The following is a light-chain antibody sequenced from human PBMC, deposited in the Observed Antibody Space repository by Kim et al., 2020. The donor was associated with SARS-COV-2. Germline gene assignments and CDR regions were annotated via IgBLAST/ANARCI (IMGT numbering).Light chain of an antibody. CDR3: AAWDDSLNGFYV. CDR1: SSNIGSNP. Sequence: QSVLTQPPSASETPGHRVTISCSGSSSNIGSNPVDWYQQLPGTAPKLLIYSNNQRPSGVPDRFSGSKSVTSASLAISGLQSEDEADYYCAAWDDSLNGFYVFGTGTKVTVL. V-gene: IGLV1-44*01. CDR2: SNN. J-gene: IGLJ1*01.